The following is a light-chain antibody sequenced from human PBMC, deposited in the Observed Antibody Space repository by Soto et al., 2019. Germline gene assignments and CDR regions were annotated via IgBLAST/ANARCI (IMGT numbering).Light chain of an antibody. V-gene: IGKV1-5*03. Sequence: DIQMTQSPSTLSASVGDRVTITCRASQSISSWLAWYQQKPGKAPKLLIYKASSLESGVPSRFSGSGSGTEFPITISSLQPDDFATYSCQQYNSYSRTFGQGTKVEIK. CDR2: KAS. CDR1: QSISSW. CDR3: QQYNSYSRT. J-gene: IGKJ1*01.